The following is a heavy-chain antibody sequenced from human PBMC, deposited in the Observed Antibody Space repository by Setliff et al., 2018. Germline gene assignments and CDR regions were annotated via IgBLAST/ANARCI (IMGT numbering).Heavy chain of an antibody. CDR3: ARDRQYCSSTSCYTSYFYYYAMDI. CDR1: GGSISDYY. V-gene: IGHV4-34*01. D-gene: IGHD2-2*02. Sequence: ASETLSLTCGGYGGSISDYYWSWIRQPPGKGLEWIGEINHSGSTNYNPSLKSRVTISLDTSRNQVSPKLSSVTAADTAVYYCARDRQYCSSTSCYTSYFYYYAMDIWGQGTTVTVSS. CDR2: INHSGST. J-gene: IGHJ6*02.